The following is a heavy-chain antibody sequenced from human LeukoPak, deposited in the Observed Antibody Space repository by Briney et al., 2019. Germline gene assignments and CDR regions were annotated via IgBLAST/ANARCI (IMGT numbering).Heavy chain of an antibody. D-gene: IGHD3-22*01. CDR3: ARENYYDSSGYFDY. CDR2: ISYDGSNK. Sequence: GGSLRLSCAASGFTFSSYAMHWVRQAPGKGLEWVAVISYDGSNKYYADSVKGRFTISRDNSKNTLHLQMNSLRAEDTAVYYCARENYYDSSGYFDYWGQGTLVAVSS. CDR1: GFTFSSYA. V-gene: IGHV3-30-3*01. J-gene: IGHJ4*02.